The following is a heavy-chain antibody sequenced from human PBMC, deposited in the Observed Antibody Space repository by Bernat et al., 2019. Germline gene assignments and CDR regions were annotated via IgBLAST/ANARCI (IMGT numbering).Heavy chain of an antibody. Sequence: QITLKESGPTLVKPTQTLTLTCTFSGFSLSTSGVGVGWIRQPPGKALEWLALIYWDDDKRYSPTLKSRLTITKDTSKNQVVLTMTNMDPVDTATYYCAQQTTVTTAIDYWGKGTTVTVSS. CDR1: GFSLSTSGVG. CDR2: IYWDDDK. D-gene: IGHD4-17*01. CDR3: AQQTTVTTAIDY. V-gene: IGHV2-5*02. J-gene: IGHJ6*04.